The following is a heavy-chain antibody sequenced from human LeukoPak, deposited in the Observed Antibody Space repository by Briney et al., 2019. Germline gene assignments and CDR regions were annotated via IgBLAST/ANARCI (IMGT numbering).Heavy chain of an antibody. CDR2: IYHSGST. D-gene: IGHD2-2*01. CDR3: ARGRRFVVVPAALRWFDP. J-gene: IGHJ5*02. V-gene: IGHV4-34*01. Sequence: RSGGSLRLSCAASGFTFSSYWMSWVRQAPGKGLEWIGSIYHSGSTNYNPSLKSRVTISVDTSKNQFSLKLSSVTAADTAVYYCARGRRFVVVPAALRWFDPWGQGTLVTVSS. CDR1: GFTFSSYW.